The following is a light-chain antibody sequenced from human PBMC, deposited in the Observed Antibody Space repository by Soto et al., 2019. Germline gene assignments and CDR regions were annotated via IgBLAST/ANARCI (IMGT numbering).Light chain of an antibody. J-gene: IGLJ1*01. V-gene: IGLV2-8*01. CDR1: SSDVGNYNY. CDR3: SSYAGSNRV. CDR2: EVS. Sequence: QSVLTQPRSASGSPGQSVTISCTGTSSDVGNYNYVSWYQQHPGKAPKVMIYEVSKRPSGVPDRFSGSKSGNTASLTVSGLQAEDEADYYCSSYAGSNRVFGTGTKLTVL.